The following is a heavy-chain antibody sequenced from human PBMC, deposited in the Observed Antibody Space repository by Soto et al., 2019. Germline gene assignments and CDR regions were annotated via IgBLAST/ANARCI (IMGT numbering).Heavy chain of an antibody. CDR3: AVREWLLDPYYYYGMDV. D-gene: IGHD3-3*01. CDR1: GGSISSGGYY. V-gene: IGHV4-31*03. J-gene: IGHJ6*02. CDR2: IYYSGST. Sequence: PSETLSLTCTVSGGSISSGGYYWSWIRQHPGKGLEWIGYIYYSGSTYYNPSLKSRVTISVDTSKNQFSLKLSSVTAADTAVYYCAVREWLLDPYYYYGMDVWGQGTTVTVSS.